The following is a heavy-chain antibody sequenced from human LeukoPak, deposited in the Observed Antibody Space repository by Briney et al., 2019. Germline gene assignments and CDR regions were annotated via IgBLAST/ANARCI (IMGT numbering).Heavy chain of an antibody. Sequence: SETLSLTCSVSGGSISSYYWSWIRQPPGKGLEWIGYIYYNGSTNFNPSLKSRVTISVDTSKNQFSLKLSSVTAADTAVYYCARHTVTTLGGPDYWGQGTLVTVSS. CDR2: IYYNGST. V-gene: IGHV4-59*08. D-gene: IGHD4-17*01. CDR3: ARHTVTTLGGPDY. CDR1: GGSISSYY. J-gene: IGHJ4*02.